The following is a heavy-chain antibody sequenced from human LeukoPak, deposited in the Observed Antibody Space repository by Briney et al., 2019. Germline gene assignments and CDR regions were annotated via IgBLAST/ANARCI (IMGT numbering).Heavy chain of an antibody. Sequence: PGRSLRLSCAASGFTFSSYAMHWVRQAPGKGLEWVAVISYDGSNKYYADSVKGRFTISRDNSKNTLYLQMNSLRAEDTAVYYCARSGYCSSTSCYSPFDYWGQGTLVTVSS. CDR1: GFTFSSYA. CDR2: ISYDGSNK. CDR3: ARSGYCSSTSCYSPFDY. J-gene: IGHJ4*02. D-gene: IGHD2-2*01. V-gene: IGHV3-30-3*01.